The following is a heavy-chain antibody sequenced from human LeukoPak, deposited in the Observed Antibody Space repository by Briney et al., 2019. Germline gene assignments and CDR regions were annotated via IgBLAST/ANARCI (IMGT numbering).Heavy chain of an antibody. Sequence: SETLSLTCAVYGVSFSGYYWSWIRQPPGKGLEGIGEINHSGSTNYNPSLKSRVTISVDTSKNQFSLKLSSVTAADTAVYYCARHRDYGSGSYYYMDVWGKGTTVTISS. CDR2: INHSGST. J-gene: IGHJ6*03. CDR3: ARHRDYGSGSYYYMDV. D-gene: IGHD3-10*01. CDR1: GVSFSGYY. V-gene: IGHV4-34*01.